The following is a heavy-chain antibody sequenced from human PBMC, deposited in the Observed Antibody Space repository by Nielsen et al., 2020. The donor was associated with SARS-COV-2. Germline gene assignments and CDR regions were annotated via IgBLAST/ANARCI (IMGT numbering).Heavy chain of an antibody. D-gene: IGHD2-2*02. CDR1: GFNFSGHS. Sequence: GGSLRLSCAASGFNFSGHSMSWVRKAPGKGLEWVSSLSGSSRYIYYADSLQGRLTISRDNAQNSLFLQMNSLRAEDTAVYYCARIIIQCSSTHCYTLGGMDVWGKGTTVTVSS. J-gene: IGHJ6*04. CDR3: ARIIIQCSSTHCYTLGGMDV. V-gene: IGHV3-21*01. CDR2: LSGSSRYI.